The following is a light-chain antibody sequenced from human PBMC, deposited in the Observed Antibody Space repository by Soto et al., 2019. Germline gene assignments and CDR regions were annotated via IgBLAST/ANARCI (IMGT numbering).Light chain of an antibody. CDR2: GNS. V-gene: IGLV1-40*01. Sequence: QSVLTQPPSVSGAPGQRVTISCTGSSSNIGAGYDVHWYQQLPGTAPKLLIYGNSNRPSGVPDRFSGSKSGTSASLAITGLQAEDEADYYCSSYTPTTTLVFGGGTQLTVL. J-gene: IGLJ2*01. CDR1: SSNIGAGYD. CDR3: SSYTPTTTLV.